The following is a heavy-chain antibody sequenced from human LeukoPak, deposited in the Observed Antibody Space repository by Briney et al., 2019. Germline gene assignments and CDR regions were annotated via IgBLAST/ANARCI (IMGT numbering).Heavy chain of an antibody. V-gene: IGHV4-4*07. Sequence: SETLSLTCTVSGGSISSYYWSWIRQPAGKGLEWIGRIYTSGSTNYNPSLKSRVTMSVDTSKNQFSLKLSSVAAADTAVYYCARDIVVVVAQRDDAFDIWGQGTMVTVSS. J-gene: IGHJ3*02. CDR2: IYTSGST. D-gene: IGHD2-15*01. CDR3: ARDIVVVVAQRDDAFDI. CDR1: GGSISSYY.